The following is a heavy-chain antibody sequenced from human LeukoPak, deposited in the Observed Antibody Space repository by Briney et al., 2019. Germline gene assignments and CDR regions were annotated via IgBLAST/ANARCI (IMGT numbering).Heavy chain of an antibody. Sequence: SETLSLTCAVSGGSIGSVNNYWIWIRQPAGKGLEYIGRIYTSGSTIYNPSLKSRVTISLDRSKNQFSLELTSVTAADTAVYYCARAWRFTYGRFDYWGRGALVTVSS. CDR1: GGSIGSVNNY. D-gene: IGHD5-18*01. V-gene: IGHV4-61*02. CDR3: ARAWRFTYGRFDY. CDR2: IYTSGST. J-gene: IGHJ4*02.